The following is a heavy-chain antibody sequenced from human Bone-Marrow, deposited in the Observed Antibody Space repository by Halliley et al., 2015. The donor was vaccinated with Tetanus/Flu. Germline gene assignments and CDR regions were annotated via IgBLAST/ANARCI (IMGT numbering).Heavy chain of an antibody. Sequence: SLRLSCAASGFTFSSYEMIWVRQAPGKGLEWVSYISGSGTTIYYAESVKGRFTISRDNAKNFLYLQMNGLRAEDTAFYYCARQETAVALGLDYWGHGSLVTVSS. CDR2: ISGSGTTI. J-gene: IGHJ4*01. CDR1: GFTFSSYE. V-gene: IGHV3-48*03. D-gene: IGHD5-18*01. CDR3: ARQETAVALGLDY.